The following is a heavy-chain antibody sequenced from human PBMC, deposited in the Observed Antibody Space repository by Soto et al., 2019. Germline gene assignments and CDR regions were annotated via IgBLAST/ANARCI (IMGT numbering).Heavy chain of an antibody. V-gene: IGHV1-46*01. CDR1: GYTFTTYS. J-gene: IGHJ4*02. D-gene: IGHD3-9*01. Sequence: QVYLVQSGAEVKKPGASVKVSCKASGYTFTTYSMHWVRQTPGHGLEWMGVINPSGGRTSYAQKFQGRVTMTRDTSTSTVHMELSNLRSEDTAVYFCARDGGYDVLTGHYILLYYLDNWGLGTLVTVSS. CDR3: ARDGGYDVLTGHYILLYYLDN. CDR2: INPSGGRT.